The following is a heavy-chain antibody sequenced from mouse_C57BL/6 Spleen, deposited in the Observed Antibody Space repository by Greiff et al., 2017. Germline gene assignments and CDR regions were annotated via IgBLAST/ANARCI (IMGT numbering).Heavy chain of an antibody. J-gene: IGHJ2*01. Sequence: VKLVESGPGLVQPSQSLSITCTVSGFSLTSYGVHWVRQSPGKGLEWLGMIWSGGSTDYTAAFISRRSISKDNSKSQVFFKMYSLQADETAIDYCARAYYYGSSLDYWGQGTTLTVSS. CDR3: ARAYYYGSSLDY. CDR1: GFSLTSYG. V-gene: IGHV2-2*01. CDR2: IWSGGST. D-gene: IGHD1-1*01.